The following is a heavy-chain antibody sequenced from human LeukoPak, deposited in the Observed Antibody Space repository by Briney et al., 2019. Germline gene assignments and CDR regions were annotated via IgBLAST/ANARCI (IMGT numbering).Heavy chain of an antibody. CDR3: ARHRRYSSSWTSYYYYMDV. CDR2: LYYMRGA. Sequence: SETLSLTCTVSGGSISGYYWSWSRQPPGKGVEWIGNLYYMRGAWYKSSLKSRVTTSVDTSRNEFSLKLSSVTAADTAVYYCARHRRYSSSWTSYYYYMDVWGKGTTVTVSS. D-gene: IGHD6-6*01. J-gene: IGHJ6*03. CDR1: GGSISGYY. V-gene: IGHV4-59*08.